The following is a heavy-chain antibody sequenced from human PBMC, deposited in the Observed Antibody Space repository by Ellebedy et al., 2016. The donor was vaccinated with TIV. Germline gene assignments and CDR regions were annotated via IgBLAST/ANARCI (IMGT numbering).Heavy chain of an antibody. J-gene: IGHJ5*02. Sequence: MPSETLSLTCAVSGGSISSGGYSWSWIRQPPGKGLEWIGYIYHSGSSYYNPSLKSRVTISVDMSKNQFSLKLTSVTAAYTAVYYCASDRISWGSGYNWFDPWGQGTLVTVSS. D-gene: IGHD3-16*01. CDR2: IYHSGSS. CDR3: ASDRISWGSGYNWFDP. CDR1: GGSISSGGYS. V-gene: IGHV4-30-2*01.